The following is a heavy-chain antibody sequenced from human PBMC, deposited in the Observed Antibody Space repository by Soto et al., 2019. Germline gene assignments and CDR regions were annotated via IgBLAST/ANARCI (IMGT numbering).Heavy chain of an antibody. CDR2: INRSGST. CDR1: GGSFSGYY. Sequence: SETLSLTCAVYGGSFSGYYWSWIRQPPGKGLEWIGEINRSGSTNYNPSLKSRVTISVDTSKNQFSLKLSSVAAADTAVYYCAREGHPRGFFDYWGQGTLVTVSS. J-gene: IGHJ4*02. V-gene: IGHV4-34*01. CDR3: AREGHPRGFFDY.